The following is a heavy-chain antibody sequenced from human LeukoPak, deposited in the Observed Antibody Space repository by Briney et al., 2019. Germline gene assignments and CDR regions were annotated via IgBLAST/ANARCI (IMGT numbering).Heavy chain of an antibody. CDR3: ARARIAIFGVVIPPPYGMDV. V-gene: IGHV1-69*04. CDR1: GGTFSSYA. Sequence: SVKVSCKASGGTFSSYAISWVRQAPGQGLEWMGRMIPILGIANYAQKFQGRVTITADKSTSTAYMELSSLRSEDTAVYYCARARIAIFGVVIPPPYGMDVWGQGTTVTVSS. J-gene: IGHJ6*02. CDR2: MIPILGIA. D-gene: IGHD3-3*01.